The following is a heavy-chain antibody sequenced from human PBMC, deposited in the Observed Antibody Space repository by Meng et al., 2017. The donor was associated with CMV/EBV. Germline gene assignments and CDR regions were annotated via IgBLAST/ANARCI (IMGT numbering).Heavy chain of an antibody. CDR3: ARGLAARRFDP. CDR2: IYYSGST. CDR1: GGSISSSSYY. D-gene: IGHD6-6*01. J-gene: IGHJ5*02. Sequence: SETLSLTCTVSGGSISSSSYYWGWIRQPPGKGLESIGSIYYSGSTYYNPSLKSRVTISVDTSKNQFSLKLSSVTAADTAVYYCARGLAARRFDPWGQGTLVTVSS. V-gene: IGHV4-39*01.